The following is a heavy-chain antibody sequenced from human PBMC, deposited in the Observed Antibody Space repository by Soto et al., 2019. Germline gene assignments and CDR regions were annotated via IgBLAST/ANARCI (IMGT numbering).Heavy chain of an antibody. CDR3: ARLDIIGVKFFEH. Sequence: EVQLVESGGGLVQPGGSLRLSCAASGFTFSDYHMHWVRQAAGKGLEWVAAIDTSGHTFYLGSVRGRFTVSRDDPRSSFHLQMSNLRPEDTAVYYCARLDIIGVKFFEHWGRGVLVTVSS. CDR1: GFTFSDYH. J-gene: IGHJ5*02. CDR2: IDTSGHT. V-gene: IGHV3-13*01. D-gene: IGHD3-10*01.